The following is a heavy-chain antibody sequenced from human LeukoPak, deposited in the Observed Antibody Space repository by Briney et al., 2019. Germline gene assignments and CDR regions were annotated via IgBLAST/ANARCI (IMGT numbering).Heavy chain of an antibody. J-gene: IGHJ6*03. CDR3: AATVNYYYYMDV. V-gene: IGHV1-18*01. CDR1: GYTFTSYG. CDR2: ISAYNGNT. Sequence: ASVKVSCKASGYTFTSYGISWVRQAPGQGHEWMGWISAYNGNTNYAQKLQGRVTMTTDTSTSTAYMELRSLRSDDTAVYYCAATVNYYYYMDVWGKGTTVTVSS. D-gene: IGHD4-11*01.